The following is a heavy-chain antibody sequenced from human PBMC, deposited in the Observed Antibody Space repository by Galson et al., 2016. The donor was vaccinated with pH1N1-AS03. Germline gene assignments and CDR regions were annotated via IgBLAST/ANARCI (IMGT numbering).Heavy chain of an antibody. Sequence: SVKVSCKASGGTFSTNGFTWVRQAPGQGLEWMGRIIPMLGRRNYAQKFQGRVTIIADISTSTTYMELSNLTSEDTAIYYCARERDSSSSSIFVYWGQGTQVTVSS. D-gene: IGHD6-6*01. J-gene: IGHJ4*02. CDR3: ARERDSSSSSIFVY. CDR1: GGTFSTNG. V-gene: IGHV1-69*04. CDR2: IIPMLGRR.